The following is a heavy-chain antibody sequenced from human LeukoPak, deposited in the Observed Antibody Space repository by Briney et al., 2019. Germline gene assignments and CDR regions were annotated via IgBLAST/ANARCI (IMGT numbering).Heavy chain of an antibody. J-gene: IGHJ4*02. Sequence: GGSLRLSCAASGFTFSSYEMNWVRQAPGKGLEWVSYTSSSGSTIYYADSVKGRFTISRDNAKNSLYLQMNSLRAEDTAVYYCARDRGSGYYFYFDYWGQGTLVTVSS. V-gene: IGHV3-48*03. CDR1: GFTFSSYE. CDR3: ARDRGSGYYFYFDY. D-gene: IGHD3-22*01. CDR2: TSSSGSTI.